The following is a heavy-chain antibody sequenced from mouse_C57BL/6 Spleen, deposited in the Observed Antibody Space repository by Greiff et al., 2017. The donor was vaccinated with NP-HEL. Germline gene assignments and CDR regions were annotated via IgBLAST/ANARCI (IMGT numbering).Heavy chain of an antibody. CDR1: GFTFTDYY. CDR3: ARLDTTVVDWYFDV. D-gene: IGHD1-1*01. Sequence: EVQLVESGGGLVQPGGSLSLSCAASGFTFTDYYMSWVRQPPGKALEWLGFIRNKANGYTTEYSASVKGRFTISRDNSQSILYLQMNALRAEDSATYYCARLDTTVVDWYFDVWGTGTTVTVSS. J-gene: IGHJ1*03. CDR2: IRNKANGYTT. V-gene: IGHV7-3*01.